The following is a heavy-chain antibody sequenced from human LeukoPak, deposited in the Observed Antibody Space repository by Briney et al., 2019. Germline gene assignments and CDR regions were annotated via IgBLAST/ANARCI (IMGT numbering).Heavy chain of an antibody. CDR1: GFTFYAYA. CDR2: ISGDGGST. D-gene: IGHD3-10*01. V-gene: IGHV3-43*02. J-gene: IGHJ4*02. Sequence: PGGSLRLSCAASGFTFYAYAIHWVRQAPGKGLEWVSLISGDGGSTYYADSVKGRFTISRDNTKNSLYLQMNSLRTEDTSLYYCAKAWFGERSGGGFDYWGQGTLVTVSS. CDR3: AKAWFGERSGGGFDY.